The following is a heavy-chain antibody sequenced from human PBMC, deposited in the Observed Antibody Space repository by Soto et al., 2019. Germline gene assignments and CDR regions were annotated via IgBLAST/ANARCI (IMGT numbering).Heavy chain of an antibody. V-gene: IGHV4-39*01. Sequence: QLQLQESGPGLVKPSETLSLTCTVSGGSISSSSYYWGWIRQPPGKGLEWIGSIYYSGSTYYNPSLKSRVTISVDTSKNQFSLKLSSVTAADTAVYYCARQRNSYYDSSGYFGYWGQGTLVTVSS. CDR3: ARQRNSYYDSSGYFGY. CDR1: GGSISSSSYY. CDR2: IYYSGST. D-gene: IGHD3-22*01. J-gene: IGHJ4*02.